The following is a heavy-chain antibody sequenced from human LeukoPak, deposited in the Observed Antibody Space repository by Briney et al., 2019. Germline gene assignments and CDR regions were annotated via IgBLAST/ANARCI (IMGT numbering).Heavy chain of an antibody. V-gene: IGHV3-30*02. CDR3: ARETEEAFDI. D-gene: IGHD1-14*01. CDR2: IRYDGSNK. CDR1: GFTFSSYG. J-gene: IGHJ3*02. Sequence: PGGSLRLSCAASGFTFSSYGMHWVRQAPGKGLEWVAFIRYDGSNKYYADSVKGRFTISRDNAKNSLYLQMNSLRAEDTAVYYCARETEEAFDIWGQGTMVTVSS.